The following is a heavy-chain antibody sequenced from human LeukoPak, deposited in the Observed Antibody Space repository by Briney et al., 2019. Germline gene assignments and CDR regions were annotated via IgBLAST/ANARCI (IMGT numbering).Heavy chain of an antibody. CDR3: ATNQGYSYGWGYYYYGMDV. D-gene: IGHD5-18*01. V-gene: IGHV1-24*01. CDR1: GSPLTELS. J-gene: IGHJ6*02. CDR2: FDPEDGET. Sequence: ASVKVSCQVSGSPLTELSVHWVRQAPGKGLEWMGGFDPEDGETIYAQKFQGRVTMTEDTSTDTAYMELSSLRSEDTAVYYCATNQGYSYGWGYYYYGMDVWGQGTTVTVSS.